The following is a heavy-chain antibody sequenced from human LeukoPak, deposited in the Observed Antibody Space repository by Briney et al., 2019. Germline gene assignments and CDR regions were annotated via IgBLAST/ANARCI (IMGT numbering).Heavy chain of an antibody. V-gene: IGHV4-59*01. J-gene: IGHJ5*02. Sequence: PSETLSLTCTVSGGSISSYYWSWIRQPPGKGLEWIGYIYYSGSTNYNPSLKSRVTISVDTSKNQFSLKLSSVTAADTAVYYCAIDQDSSGYYYGFDPWGQGTLVTVSS. D-gene: IGHD3-22*01. CDR2: IYYSGST. CDR1: GGSISSYY. CDR3: AIDQDSSGYYYGFDP.